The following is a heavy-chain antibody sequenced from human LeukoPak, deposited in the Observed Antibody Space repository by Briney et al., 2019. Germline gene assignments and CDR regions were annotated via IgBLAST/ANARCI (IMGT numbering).Heavy chain of an antibody. J-gene: IGHJ2*01. CDR3: ARKNFYPNWFFDV. D-gene: IGHD3-3*01. CDR2: IHTSGST. V-gene: IGHV4-4*07. CDR1: GGSISSYY. Sequence: PSETLSLTCTVSGGSISSYYWSWIRQPAGKGLEWIGRIHTSGSTNFNPSLQSRVTISVDKSKNQFSLRLMSLTATDTALYFCARKNFYPNWFFDVWGRGTLVTVSS.